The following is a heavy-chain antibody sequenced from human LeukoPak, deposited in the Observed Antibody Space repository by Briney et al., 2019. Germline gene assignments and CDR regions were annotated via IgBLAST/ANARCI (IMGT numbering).Heavy chain of an antibody. V-gene: IGHV4-39*07. CDR1: GGSIRSSYYY. CDR3: ARTDSSGYYGAY. CDR2: IYDSGST. D-gene: IGHD3-22*01. Sequence: SETLSLTCTVSGGSIRSSYYYWGWIRQPPGKGLEWIGSIYDSGSTYYNPSLKSRLTMSVDTSNNLFSLKLSSVTAADTAVYYCARTDSSGYYGAYWGQGTLVTVSS. J-gene: IGHJ4*02.